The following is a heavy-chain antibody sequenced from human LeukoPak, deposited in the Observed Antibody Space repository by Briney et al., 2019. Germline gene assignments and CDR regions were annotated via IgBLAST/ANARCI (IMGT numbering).Heavy chain of an antibody. CDR2: IWYGGSKK. CDR1: GFTFSSYG. J-gene: IGHJ4*02. Sequence: PGGSLTLSCPASGFTFSSYGMHWVRQAPGKGREWVGVIWYGGSKKYYADSVKGRFTISRENSKNTLYLQMNSLRAEDTAVYYCAKDEDCSGGSCCSDYYDSSGSLDYWGQGTLVTVSS. CDR3: AKDEDCSGGSCCSDYYDSSGSLDY. D-gene: IGHD2-15*01. V-gene: IGHV3-33*06.